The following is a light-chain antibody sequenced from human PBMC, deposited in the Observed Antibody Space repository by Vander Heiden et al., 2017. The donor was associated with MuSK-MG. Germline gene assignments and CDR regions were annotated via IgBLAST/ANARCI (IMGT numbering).Light chain of an antibody. J-gene: IGKJ1*01. CDR3: QQYGSYWT. CDR2: GAS. V-gene: IGKV1-5*01. CDR1: QSILTW. Sequence: DIQMTQSPSTLTASVGDRVTITCRASQSILTWVAWYQQIPGKAPKLLIYGASSLQSGVPLRFSGSGSGTEFTLTISSLQPDDFATYYCQQYGSYWTFGQGTKVEIK.